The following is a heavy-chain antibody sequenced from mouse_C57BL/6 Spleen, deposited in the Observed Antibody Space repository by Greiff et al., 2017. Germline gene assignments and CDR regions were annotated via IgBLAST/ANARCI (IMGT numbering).Heavy chain of an antibody. D-gene: IGHD2-5*01. CDR1: GFSFTSYG. J-gene: IGHJ4*01. Sequence: QVQLQQSGPGLVQPSQSLSITCTVSGFSFTSYGVHWVRQPPGKGLEWLGVIWSGGSTDYNAAFISRLSISKDNSKSQVFFKMNSLQADDTAIYYCAIPAYYSNYENYAMDYWGQGTSVTVSS. CDR2: IWSGGST. CDR3: AIPAYYSNYENYAMDY. V-gene: IGHV2-4*01.